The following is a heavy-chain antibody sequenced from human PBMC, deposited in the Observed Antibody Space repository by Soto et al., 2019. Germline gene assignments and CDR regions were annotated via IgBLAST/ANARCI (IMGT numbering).Heavy chain of an antibody. J-gene: IGHJ5*02. CDR3: ARGLGATNRRWFDP. D-gene: IGHD1-26*01. CDR1: GGSISSYY. CDR2: IYYSGST. Sequence: PSETLSLTCTVSGGSISSYYWSWIRQPPGKGLEWIGYIYYSGSTNYNPSLKSRVTISVDTPKNQFSLKLSSVTAADTAVYYCARGLGATNRRWFDPWGQGTLVTVSS. V-gene: IGHV4-59*01.